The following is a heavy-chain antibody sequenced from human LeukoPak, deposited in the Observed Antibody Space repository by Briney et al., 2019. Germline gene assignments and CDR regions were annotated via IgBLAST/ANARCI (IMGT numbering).Heavy chain of an antibody. Sequence: SETLSLTCAVYGGSFSGYYWIWIRQPPGKGLEWIGRIHASGSTNYNPSLKSRVNMSVDTSKNQFSLKLNSVTAADTAVYYCARVTDPRYNWFDPWGQGTLVTVSS. CDR1: GGSFSGYY. D-gene: IGHD2-21*02. CDR3: ARVTDPRYNWFDP. J-gene: IGHJ5*02. V-gene: IGHV4-59*10. CDR2: IHASGST.